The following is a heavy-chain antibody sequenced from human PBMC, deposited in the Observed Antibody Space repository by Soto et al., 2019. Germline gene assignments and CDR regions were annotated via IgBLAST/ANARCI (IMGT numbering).Heavy chain of an antibody. V-gene: IGHV5-51*01. CDR2: FYPSDSDV. CDR3: AKGRYDFWSSYYFDS. CDR1: GYLFSSSW. J-gene: IGHJ4*02. D-gene: IGHD3-3*01. Sequence: PGESLKISCQGTGYLFSSSWIGWGRQKPGKGLEWLVNFYPSDSDVRYSPAFEGQVTISADNSINTAYLKLLNLKASDTALYYCAKGRYDFWSSYYFDSWGQGTLVTVSS.